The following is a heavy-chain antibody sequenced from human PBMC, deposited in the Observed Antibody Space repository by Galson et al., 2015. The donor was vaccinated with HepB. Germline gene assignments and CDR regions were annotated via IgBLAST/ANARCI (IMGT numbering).Heavy chain of an antibody. D-gene: IGHD6-19*01. J-gene: IGHJ4*02. CDR1: GYTFSRYD. CDR2: MNPNSGNR. V-gene: IGHV1-8*01. Sequence: SVKVSCKASGYTFSRYDINWVRQAAGQGLEWMGWMNPNSGNRGLAQKFQGRVIMIRDTSKSTAYMELSSLKSDDTAIYYCARGRRASGWHTAFDNWGQGTLVTVSS. CDR3: ARGRRASGWHTAFDN.